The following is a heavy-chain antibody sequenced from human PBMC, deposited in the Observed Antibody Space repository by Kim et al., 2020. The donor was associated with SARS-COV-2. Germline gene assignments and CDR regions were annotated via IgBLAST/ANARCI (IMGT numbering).Heavy chain of an antibody. D-gene: IGHD6-6*01. Sequence: PSRKSRVTLSVDTAKNQFSLKLSAVTAADTAMYYCARDRGIAARPRWFDPWGQGTLVTVSS. J-gene: IGHJ5*02. CDR3: ARDRGIAARPRWFDP. V-gene: IGHV4-59*01.